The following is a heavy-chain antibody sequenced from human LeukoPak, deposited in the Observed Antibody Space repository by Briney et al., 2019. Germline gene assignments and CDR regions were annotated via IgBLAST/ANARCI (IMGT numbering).Heavy chain of an antibody. CDR3: ARGRNYYDSSGYYYEGDAFDI. J-gene: IGHJ3*02. V-gene: IGHV1-46*01. D-gene: IGHD3-22*01. Sequence: GESLKISCKGSGYSFTSYWIGWVRQAPGQGLEWMGIINPSGGSIRYAQKFQGRVTMTRDTSTSTVYMELSSLRSEDTAVYYCARGRNYYDSSGYYYEGDAFDIWGQGTMVTVSS. CDR1: GYSFTSYW. CDR2: INPSGGSI.